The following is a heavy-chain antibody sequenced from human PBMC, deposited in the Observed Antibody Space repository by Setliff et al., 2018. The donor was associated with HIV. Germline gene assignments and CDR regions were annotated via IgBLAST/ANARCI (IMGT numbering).Heavy chain of an antibody. J-gene: IGHJ4*03. CDR2: ISSSSSYI. CDR1: GFTFSSYS. Sequence: GSLRLSCAASGFTFSSYSMNWVRQAPGKGLEWVSSISSSSSYIYYADSVKGRFTISRDNAKNSLYLQMNTLKAEDTAVYYCVRHVGTQFDYWGQGTMVTVS. CDR3: VRHVGTQFDY. D-gene: IGHD7-27*01. V-gene: IGHV3-21*01.